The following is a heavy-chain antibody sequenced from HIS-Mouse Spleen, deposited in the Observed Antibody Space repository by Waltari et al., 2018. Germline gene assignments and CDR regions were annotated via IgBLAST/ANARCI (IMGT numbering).Heavy chain of an antibody. Sequence: EVQLVESGGGLVQPGGSLRLSCAASGFTFSSYWMHWVRQAPGKGLVWVARIKRDGSSTSYADSVKGRFTISRDNAKNTLYLQMNSLRAEDTAVYYCARDLELDAFDIWGQGTMVTVSS. CDR3: ARDLELDAFDI. CDR1: GFTFSSYW. V-gene: IGHV3-74*01. J-gene: IGHJ3*02. CDR2: IKRDGSST. D-gene: IGHD1-1*01.